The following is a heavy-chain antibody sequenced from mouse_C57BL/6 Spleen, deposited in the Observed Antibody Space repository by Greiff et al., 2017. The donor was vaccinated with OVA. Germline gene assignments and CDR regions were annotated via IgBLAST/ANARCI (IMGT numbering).Heavy chain of an antibody. CDR1: GYTFTSYW. J-gene: IGHJ2*01. CDR3: ARNDTYSPYYFDY. Sequence: VQLQQPGAELVMPGASVKLSCKASGYTFTSYWMHWVKQRPGQGLEWIGEIDPSDSYTNYNQKFKGKSTLTVAKSSSTASMQLSSLTSEDSSVYYCARNDTYSPYYFDYWGQGTTLTVSS. D-gene: IGHD2-3*01. V-gene: IGHV1-69*01. CDR2: IDPSDSYT.